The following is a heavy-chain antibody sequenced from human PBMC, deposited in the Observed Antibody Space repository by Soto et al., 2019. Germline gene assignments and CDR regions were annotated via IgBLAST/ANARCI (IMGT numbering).Heavy chain of an antibody. CDR3: AKTAGYDYVWGSSGLDP. D-gene: IGHD3-16*01. CDR1: GFTFSSYG. V-gene: IGHV3-30*18. Sequence: GGSLRLSCAGSGFTFSSYGMHWVRQAPGKGLEWVAVISYDGSDKYYGDSVKGRFTISRDDSENTLYLQMNSLRVEDTAIYYCAKTAGYDYVWGSSGLDPWGQGTLVTVSS. J-gene: IGHJ5*02. CDR2: ISYDGSDK.